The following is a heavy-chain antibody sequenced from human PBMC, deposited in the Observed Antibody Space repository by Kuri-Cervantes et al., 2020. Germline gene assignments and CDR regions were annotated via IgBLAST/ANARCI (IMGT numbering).Heavy chain of an antibody. Sequence: SETLSLTCAVSGYSISSGFYWGWIRQPPGKGLEWIGSIYGSGSTSYNASLQSRITISVDTSKTQFSLKLNSVTAADTAVYYCVRVASNLVPAAAFDYWGQGTLVTVSS. CDR1: GYSISSGFY. J-gene: IGHJ4*02. CDR3: VRVASNLVPAAAFDY. V-gene: IGHV4-38-2*01. D-gene: IGHD2-2*01. CDR2: IYGSGST.